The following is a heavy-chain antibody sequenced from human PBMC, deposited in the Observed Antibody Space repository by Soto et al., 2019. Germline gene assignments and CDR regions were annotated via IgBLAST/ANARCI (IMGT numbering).Heavy chain of an antibody. V-gene: IGHV3-15*07. Sequence: GGSLRLSCAASGFTFSNAWINWVRQAPGKGLEWVGRIKSKTDGGTTDFAAPVKGRFAISRDDSKNMVYLQMNSLKTEDTGIYFCSTETDGTMMLVWFDYWGHGTLVTVSS. CDR1: GFTFSNAW. D-gene: IGHD3-10*02. J-gene: IGHJ4*01. CDR2: IKSKTDGGTT. CDR3: STETDGTMMLVWFDY.